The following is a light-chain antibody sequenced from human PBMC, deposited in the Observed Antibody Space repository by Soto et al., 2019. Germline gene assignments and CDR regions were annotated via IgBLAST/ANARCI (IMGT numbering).Light chain of an antibody. V-gene: IGKV3D-7*01. CDR2: GAS. CDR3: QQDYNLPDT. CDR1: QSVSNNS. J-gene: IGKJ2*01. Sequence: PGERVTLSCRASQSVSNNSLTWYQQKPGQAPRLLIYGASTRASSIPARFSGSGSGTDFTLTISSLQPKDFAVFYCQQDYNLPDTFGQGTKLEI.